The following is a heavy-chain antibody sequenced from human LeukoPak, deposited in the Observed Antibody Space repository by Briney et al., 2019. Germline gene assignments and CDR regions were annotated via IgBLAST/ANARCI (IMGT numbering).Heavy chain of an antibody. D-gene: IGHD4-17*01. J-gene: IGHJ3*02. Sequence: GGSLRLSCAASGFTFSSYAMHWVRQAPGKGLEWVAVISYDGSNKYYADSVKGRFTISRDNSKNTLYLQMNSLRAEDTAVYYCARDYGADAFAIWGQGTMVTVSS. V-gene: IGHV3-30-3*01. CDR3: ARDYGADAFAI. CDR2: ISYDGSNK. CDR1: GFTFSSYA.